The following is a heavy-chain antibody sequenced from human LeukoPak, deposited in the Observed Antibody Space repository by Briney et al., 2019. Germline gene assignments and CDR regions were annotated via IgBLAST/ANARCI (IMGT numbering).Heavy chain of an antibody. CDR2: INPHTGGT. D-gene: IGHD2-2*01. CDR3: TRDHCSSINCYEDQYFGMDV. J-gene: IGHJ6*02. Sequence: ASAKVSCKASGYTFTAYYLHWVRRAPGQGLEWMGWINPHTGGTESAQKFQGRVTLTRDTAISAAYMELNWLRSDDTAVYYCTRDHCSSINCYEDQYFGMDVWGQGTTVTVSS. V-gene: IGHV1-2*02. CDR1: GYTFTAYY.